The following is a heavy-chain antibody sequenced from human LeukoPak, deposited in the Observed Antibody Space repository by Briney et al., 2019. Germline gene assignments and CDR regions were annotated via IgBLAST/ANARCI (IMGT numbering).Heavy chain of an antibody. J-gene: IGHJ3*02. CDR3: ARGQVTAVTGLAAFDI. Sequence: GGSLRLSCAASGFTFSSYSMNWVRQAPGKGLEWVSSISSESYYIYYADSVRGRFTISRDNAKKSLYLQMNSLRAEDTAVYYCARGQVTAVTGLAAFDIWGQGTMVTVSS. V-gene: IGHV3-21*01. CDR2: ISSESYYI. CDR1: GFTFSSYS. D-gene: IGHD4-17*01.